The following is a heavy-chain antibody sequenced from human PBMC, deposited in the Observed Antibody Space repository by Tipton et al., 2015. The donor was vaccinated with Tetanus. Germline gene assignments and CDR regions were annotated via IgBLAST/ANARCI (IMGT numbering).Heavy chain of an antibody. Sequence: QLVQSGAEVEKPGASVKVSCKTSGYSFSSNDINWVRQATGQALEWMGWMKPNSGYTGYAQKFRGRVTMTRDTSINTAYIELSDLRSEDAAVYFCATIGAACQRSHDCWDQGTLVTVSS. D-gene: IGHD6-25*01. CDR3: ATIGAACQRSHDC. J-gene: IGHJ4*02. V-gene: IGHV1-8*01. CDR2: MKPNSGYT. CDR1: GYSFSSND.